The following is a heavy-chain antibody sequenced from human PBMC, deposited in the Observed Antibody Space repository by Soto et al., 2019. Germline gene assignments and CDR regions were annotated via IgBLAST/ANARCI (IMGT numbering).Heavy chain of an antibody. Sequence: PGGSLRLSCAASGFTFSGAAMHWVLQASGKGLEWVGRIRSKANSYATAYAASVKGRFTISRDDSKNTAYLQMNSLKTEDTAVYYCTSRLNVDTAMDYWGQGTLVTVSS. CDR2: IRSKANSYAT. D-gene: IGHD5-18*01. J-gene: IGHJ4*02. V-gene: IGHV3-73*01. CDR3: TSRLNVDTAMDY. CDR1: GFTFSGAA.